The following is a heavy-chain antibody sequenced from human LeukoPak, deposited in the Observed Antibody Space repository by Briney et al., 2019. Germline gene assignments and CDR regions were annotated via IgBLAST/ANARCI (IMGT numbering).Heavy chain of an antibody. CDR2: ISYSGNT. V-gene: IGHV4-39*01. J-gene: IGHJ4*02. CDR1: GGSISSSIYY. CDR3: ARHDYDGTYDN. D-gene: IGHD3-16*01. Sequence: SETLSLTCTVSGGSISSSIYYWGWIRQPPGKGLEWIGSISYSGNTYYNPSLKSRVTISVDTSKNQFSLKLTSVTAADRAVYYCARHDYDGTYDNWGQGTLVTVSS.